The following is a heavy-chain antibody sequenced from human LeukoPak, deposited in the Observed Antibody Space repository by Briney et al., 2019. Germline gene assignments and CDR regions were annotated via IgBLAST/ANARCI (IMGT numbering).Heavy chain of an antibody. Sequence: PGGSLRLYCSASGFTFSSYAMHWVRQAPGKGLEYVSAIGSNGGSTYYADSVKGRFTISRDNSKNTLYLQMSSLRAEGTAVYYCVKDTSYSGYDYFDYWGQGTLVTVSS. V-gene: IGHV3-64D*06. CDR1: GFTFSSYA. CDR2: IGSNGGST. J-gene: IGHJ4*02. CDR3: VKDTSYSGYDYFDY. D-gene: IGHD5-12*01.